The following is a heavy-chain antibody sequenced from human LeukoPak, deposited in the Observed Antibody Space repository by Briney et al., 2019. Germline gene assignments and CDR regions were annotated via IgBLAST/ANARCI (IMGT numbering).Heavy chain of an antibody. J-gene: IGHJ4*02. CDR2: ISGSGGST. Sequence: GSLRLSCAASGFTFSSYAMSWVRQAPGKGLEWVSAISGSGGSTYYADSVKGRFTISRDNSKNTLYLQMNSLRAEDTAVYYCAKDLYYDILTGYYSWGQGTLVTVSS. D-gene: IGHD3-9*01. CDR3: AKDLYYDILTGYYS. CDR1: GFTFSSYA. V-gene: IGHV3-23*01.